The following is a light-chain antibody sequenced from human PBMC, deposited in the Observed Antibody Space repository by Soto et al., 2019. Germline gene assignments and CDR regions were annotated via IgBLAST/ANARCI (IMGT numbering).Light chain of an antibody. Sequence: DNVLTQSPLTLSLSPGEIATLSCRAIQSVSRSFLAWYQQKPGQAPRLLMYAASSRATGIPDRFSGSGSGTDFTLTISRLEPEDFAVYYCQQYGSAPPITFGQGTRLEIK. CDR1: QSVSRSF. CDR2: AAS. CDR3: QQYGSAPPIT. V-gene: IGKV3-20*01. J-gene: IGKJ5*01.